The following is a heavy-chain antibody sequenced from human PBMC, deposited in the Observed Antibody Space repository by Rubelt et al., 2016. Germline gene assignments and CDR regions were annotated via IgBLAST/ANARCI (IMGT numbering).Heavy chain of an antibody. D-gene: IGHD6-13*01. CDR3: ARDTRYSSSSNFDY. Sequence: QVQLVQSGAEVKKPGASVKVSCKASGYTFTSYGISWVRQAPGQGLEWMGWISAYNGNTNYAQKTQGRSTTTPETSSITDYMELRSPSADDTAVYYCARDTRYSSSSNFDYWGQGTLVTVSS. J-gene: IGHJ4*02. V-gene: IGHV1-18*01. CDR2: ISAYNGNT. CDR1: GYTFTSYG.